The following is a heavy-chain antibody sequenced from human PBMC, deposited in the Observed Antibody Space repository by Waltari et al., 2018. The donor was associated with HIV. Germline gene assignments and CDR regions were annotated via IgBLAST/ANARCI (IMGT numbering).Heavy chain of an antibody. CDR2: INAGNGNT. CDR1: GYTFTSYA. CDR3: ARGDYYDSSGYRLYYYYYGMDV. Sequence: QVQLVQSGAEVKKPGASVKVSCKASGYTFTSYAMHWVRQAPGQRLEWMGWINAGNGNTKYSQKFQGRVTITRDTSASTAYMELSSLRSEDTAVYYCARGDYYDSSGYRLYYYYYGMDVWGQGTTVTVSS. D-gene: IGHD3-22*01. J-gene: IGHJ6*02. V-gene: IGHV1-3*01.